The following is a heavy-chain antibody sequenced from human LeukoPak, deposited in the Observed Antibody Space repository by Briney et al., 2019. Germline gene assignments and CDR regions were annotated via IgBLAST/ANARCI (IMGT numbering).Heavy chain of an antibody. Sequence: SETLSLTCTVSGGSISSYYWSWIRQPPGKGLEWIGYIYDSGNTNYNPSLKSRVTMSVDTSENQFSLQLSSVTAADTAVYYCAREFAGYAYFDCWGQGTLVTVSS. V-gene: IGHV4-59*01. CDR2: IYDSGNT. D-gene: IGHD5-12*01. J-gene: IGHJ4*02. CDR3: AREFAGYAYFDC. CDR1: GGSISSYY.